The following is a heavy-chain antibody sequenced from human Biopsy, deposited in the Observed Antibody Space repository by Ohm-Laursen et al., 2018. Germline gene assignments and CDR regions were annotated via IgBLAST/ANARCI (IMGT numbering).Heavy chain of an antibody. CDR2: LYYSGST. V-gene: IGHV4-59*01. CDR3: ARATNSTGWPYYYFYGMDV. D-gene: IGHD2/OR15-2a*01. CDR1: GGLISSDY. Sequence: TLSLTCTVSGGLISSDYWSWTRQTPGKGLEWVGYLYYSGSTNYNPSLKRRVTISVDPSKNQFSLRLNAVTAADTAVYYCARATNSTGWPYYYFYGMDVWGQGTTVTVSS. J-gene: IGHJ6*02.